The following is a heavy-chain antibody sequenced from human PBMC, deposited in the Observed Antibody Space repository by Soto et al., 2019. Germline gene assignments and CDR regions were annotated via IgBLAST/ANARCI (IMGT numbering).Heavy chain of an antibody. J-gene: IGHJ3*02. V-gene: IGHV1-69*13. CDR2: IIPIFGTA. Sequence: SVKVSCKASGGTFSSYAISWVRQAPGQGLEWMGGIIPIFGTANYAQKFQGRVTITADESTSTAYMELSSLRSEDTAVYYCARDHETKELVVLQWLVSDDAFDICGQGTIVTVSS. D-gene: IGHD6-19*01. CDR1: GGTFSSYA. CDR3: ARDHETKELVVLQWLVSDDAFDI.